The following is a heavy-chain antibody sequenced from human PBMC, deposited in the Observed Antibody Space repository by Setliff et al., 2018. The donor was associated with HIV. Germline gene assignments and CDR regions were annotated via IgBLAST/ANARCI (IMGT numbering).Heavy chain of an antibody. D-gene: IGHD2-21*01. CDR1: GGSISNYY. CDR3: ARGAGCLGNDCDAYFGP. J-gene: IGHJ5*02. V-gene: IGHV4-59*12. Sequence: LSLTCTVSGGSISNYYWSWIRQPPGKGLEWVGCISNTGNTKYSPSLKSRVSMSIDKSKSQFSLKLTSMTAADTAVYYCARGAGCLGNDCDAYFGPWGQGILVTVSS. CDR2: ISNTGNT.